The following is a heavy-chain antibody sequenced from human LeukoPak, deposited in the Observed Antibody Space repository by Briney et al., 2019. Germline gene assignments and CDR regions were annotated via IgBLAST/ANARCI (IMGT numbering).Heavy chain of an antibody. CDR1: GFTFRSYS. V-gene: IGHV3-21*01. J-gene: IGHJ4*02. Sequence: GGSLRLSRAASGFTFRSYSMNWVRQAPGKGLEWVSSISTGSSYIYYADSVKGRFTISRDNAKNSLYLQMNSLRAEDTAVYYCARVSGVVPAATLDFWGQGALVTVSS. CDR2: ISTGSSYI. CDR3: ARVSGVVPAATLDF. D-gene: IGHD2-2*01.